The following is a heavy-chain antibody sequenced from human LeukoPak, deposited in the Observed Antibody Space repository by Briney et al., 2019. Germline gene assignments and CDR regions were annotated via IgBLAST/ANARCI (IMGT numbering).Heavy chain of an antibody. CDR2: INIDERIT. CDR1: GFSFSTQR. CDR3: ARDRGPRTGFMVREAYDY. Sequence: GGSLRLSCAASGFSFSTQRMHWVRQAPGKGLVWVSYINIDERITGYADSVKGRFTISRDNAKNTLYLQMSSLRAEDTAVYYCARDRGPRTGFMVREAYDYWGQGTLSPSPQ. D-gene: IGHD3-10*01. J-gene: IGHJ4*02. V-gene: IGHV3-74*01.